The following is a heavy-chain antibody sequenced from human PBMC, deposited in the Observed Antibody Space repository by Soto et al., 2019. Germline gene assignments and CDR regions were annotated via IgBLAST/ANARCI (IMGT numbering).Heavy chain of an antibody. J-gene: IGHJ4*02. Sequence: QVQLVQSGAEVKKPGASVKVSCKASGYTFTSYHITWVRQAPGRWLECMGWISAYNGNTNYAQKLQGRVPMTTDTTTSTAYMELRSPRSDVTAVYYCARDSPPPREWGQGTLVTVSS. CDR3: ARDSPPPRE. V-gene: IGHV1-18*01. CDR1: GYTFTSYH. CDR2: ISAYNGNT.